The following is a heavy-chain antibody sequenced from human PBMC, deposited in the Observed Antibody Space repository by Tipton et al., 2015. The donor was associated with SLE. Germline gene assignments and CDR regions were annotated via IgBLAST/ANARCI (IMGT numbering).Heavy chain of an antibody. V-gene: IGHV4-30-4*01. CDR3: ASYSSSYFDY. CDR1: GGSISSGDYY. D-gene: IGHD6-6*01. Sequence: LRLSCTVSGGSISSGDYYWSWIRQPPGKGLEWIGYIYYSGSTHYNPSLKSRVTISVDTSKNQFSLRLSSVTAADTAVYYCASYSSSYFDYWGQGTLVTVSS. CDR2: IYYSGST. J-gene: IGHJ4*02.